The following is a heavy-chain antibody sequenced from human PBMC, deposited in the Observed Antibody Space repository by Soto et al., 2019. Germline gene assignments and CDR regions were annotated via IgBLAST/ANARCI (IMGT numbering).Heavy chain of an antibody. V-gene: IGHV3-30*03. Sequence: GGSLRLSCAASGFTFSSYGMHWVRQAPGKGLEWVAVISYDGSNKYYADSVKGRFTISRDNSKNTLYLQMNSLRAEDTAVYYCAREGIAARPYYFDYWGQGTLVTVSS. CDR1: GFTFSSYG. CDR3: AREGIAARPYYFDY. D-gene: IGHD6-6*01. J-gene: IGHJ4*02. CDR2: ISYDGSNK.